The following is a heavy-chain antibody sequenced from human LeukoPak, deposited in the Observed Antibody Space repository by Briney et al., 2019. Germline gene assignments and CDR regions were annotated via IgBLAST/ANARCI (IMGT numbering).Heavy chain of an antibody. CDR1: GGSISSSSYY. CDR2: IYYSGST. D-gene: IGHD6-25*01. CDR3: ARATAAPSSYFFDH. J-gene: IGHJ4*02. Sequence: PSETLSLTCTVSGGSISSSSYYWGWIRQPPGNGLEWIGSIYYSGSTYYNPSLKSRVAISVDTSKNQFSLKLSSVTAADTAVYYCARATAAPSSYFFDHWGQGTLVTVSS. V-gene: IGHV4-39*07.